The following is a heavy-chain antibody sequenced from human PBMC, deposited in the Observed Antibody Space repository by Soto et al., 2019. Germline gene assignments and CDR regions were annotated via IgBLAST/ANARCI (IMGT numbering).Heavy chain of an antibody. CDR1: GFTFSSYG. Sequence: GSLRLSCAASGFTFSSYGMHWVRQAPGKGLEWVAVIWYDGSNKYYADSVKGRFTISRDNSKNTLYLQMNSLRAEDTAVYYCARGIVVVPAAMWIRSRYYYGMDVWGQGTTVTVSS. CDR3: ARGIVVVPAAMWIRSRYYYGMDV. J-gene: IGHJ6*02. CDR2: IWYDGSNK. D-gene: IGHD2-2*01. V-gene: IGHV3-33*01.